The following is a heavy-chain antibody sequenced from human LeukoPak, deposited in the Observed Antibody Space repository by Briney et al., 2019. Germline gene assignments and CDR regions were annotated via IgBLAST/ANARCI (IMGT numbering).Heavy chain of an antibody. CDR2: IYFSGDT. CDR1: GGSVTSYY. V-gene: IGHV4-59*02. J-gene: IGHJ3*02. Sequence: SETLSLTCTVSGGSVTSYYWSWIRQHPGQGLEWIGYIYFSGDTNYNPSLKSRLTISVDTSKNQFSLKLSSVTAADTAVYYCARIGRTTVTVDAFDIWGQGTLVTVSS. D-gene: IGHD4-17*01. CDR3: ARIGRTTVTVDAFDI.